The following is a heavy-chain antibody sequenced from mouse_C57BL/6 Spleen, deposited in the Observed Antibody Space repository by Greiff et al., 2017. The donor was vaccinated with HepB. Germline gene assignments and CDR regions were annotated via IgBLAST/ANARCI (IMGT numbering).Heavy chain of an antibody. D-gene: IGHD2-4*01. Sequence: QVQLQQSGAELVKPGASVKLSCKASGYTFTSYWMQWVKQRPGQGLEWIGEIDPSDSYTNYNQKFKGKATLTVDTSSSTAYMQLSSLTSEDSAVYYCARLYDYDEGGFDYWGQGTTLTVSS. J-gene: IGHJ2*01. CDR3: ARLYDYDEGGFDY. CDR2: IDPSDSYT. CDR1: GYTFTSYW. V-gene: IGHV1-50*01.